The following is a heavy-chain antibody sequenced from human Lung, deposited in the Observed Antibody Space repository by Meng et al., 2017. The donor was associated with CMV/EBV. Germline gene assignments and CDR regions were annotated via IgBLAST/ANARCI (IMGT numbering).Heavy chain of an antibody. CDR2: IGTVGDT. CDR3: ARARSPTLFDY. J-gene: IGHJ4*02. V-gene: IGHV3-13*01. CDR1: GFSFSTYD. Sequence: GESLKISCTASGFSFSTYDFHWVRQPTGKGLEWVSSIGTVGDTYSIGSVKGRFIISREDAKNSVYLQMNGLRDGDTGLYYCARARSPTLFDYWGQGSLVTVSS.